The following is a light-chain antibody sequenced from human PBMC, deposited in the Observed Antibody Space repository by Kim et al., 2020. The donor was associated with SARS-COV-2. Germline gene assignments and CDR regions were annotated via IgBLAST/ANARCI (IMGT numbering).Light chain of an antibody. J-gene: IGKJ3*01. CDR3: QQTYSDLVFT. V-gene: IGKV1-39*01. Sequence: DIQMTQSPSSLSASVGDRVTITCRASQSVFSYVNWYQHKPGTAPKLRIYAASHVHTGAPSRFSGSGSGTDFTLTISSVRPEDVATYYCQQTYSDLVFTFVAGTKVDI. CDR2: AAS. CDR1: QSVFSY.